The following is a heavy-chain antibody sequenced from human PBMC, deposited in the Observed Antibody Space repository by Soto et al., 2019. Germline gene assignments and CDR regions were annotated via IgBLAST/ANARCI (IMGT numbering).Heavy chain of an antibody. Sequence: HPGGSLRLSCAASGFTVSSNYMSWVRQAPGKGLEWVSVIYSGGSTYYADSVKGRFTISRDNSKNTLYLQMNSLRAEDTAVYYCARFWFGDTDYFDYWGQGTLVTVSS. CDR3: ARFWFGDTDYFDY. J-gene: IGHJ4*02. CDR2: IYSGGST. D-gene: IGHD3-10*01. CDR1: GFTVSSNY. V-gene: IGHV3-53*01.